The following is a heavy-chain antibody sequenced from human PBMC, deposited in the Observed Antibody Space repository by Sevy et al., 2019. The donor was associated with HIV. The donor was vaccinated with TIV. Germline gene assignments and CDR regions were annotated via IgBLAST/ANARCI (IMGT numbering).Heavy chain of an antibody. Sequence: SETLSLTCTVSGGYMSSSSYYWGWIRQPPGKGLEWIGSIYYSGSTYYDPSLKSRVTISVDTSKNQFSLKLSSVTAADTAVYYCARLASGYSGYEIGWGQGPLVTVSS. J-gene: IGHJ4*02. CDR3: ARLASGYSGYEIG. CDR1: GGYMSSSSYY. V-gene: IGHV4-39*01. CDR2: IYYSGST. D-gene: IGHD5-12*01.